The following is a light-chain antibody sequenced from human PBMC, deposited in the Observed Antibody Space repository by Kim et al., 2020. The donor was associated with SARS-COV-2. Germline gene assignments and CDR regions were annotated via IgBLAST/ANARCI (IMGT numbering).Light chain of an antibody. CDR3: QQYTDWPPYT. Sequence: SPGDRATLSRRASQTINTNLAWYQQKPGQAPSLLMYDASARARGVPARFSGSGSGTEFTLSISSVQSEDFAMYYCQQYTDWPPYTFGQGTKLEI. V-gene: IGKV3-15*01. CDR2: DAS. J-gene: IGKJ2*01. CDR1: QTINTN.